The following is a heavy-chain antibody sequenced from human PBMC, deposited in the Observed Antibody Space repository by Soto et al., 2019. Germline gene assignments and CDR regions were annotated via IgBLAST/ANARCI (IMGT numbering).Heavy chain of an antibody. CDR2: ISSSSSTI. J-gene: IGHJ5*02. CDR3: ASTPYQYSGYDFGWFDP. Sequence: GESLKISCAASGFTFSSYSMNWVRQAPGKGLEWVSYISSSSSTIYYADSVKGRFTISRDNAKNSLYLQMNSLRDEDTAVYYCASTPYQYSGYDFGWFDPWGQGTLVTVSS. D-gene: IGHD5-12*01. V-gene: IGHV3-48*02. CDR1: GFTFSSYS.